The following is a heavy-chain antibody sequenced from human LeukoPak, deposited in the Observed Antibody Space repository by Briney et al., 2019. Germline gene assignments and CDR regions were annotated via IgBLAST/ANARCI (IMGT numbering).Heavy chain of an antibody. J-gene: IGHJ4*02. CDR2: IYYSGST. CDR1: GGSISSGGYY. V-gene: IGHV4-31*03. Sequence: SETLSLTCTVSGGSISSGGYYWSWIRQHPGKGLEWIGYIYYSGSTYYNPSLKSRVTISVDTSKNQFSLKLSSVTAADTAVYYCARVVQDGHLVGYWGQGTLVTVSS. CDR3: ARVVQDGHLVGY. D-gene: IGHD5-24*01.